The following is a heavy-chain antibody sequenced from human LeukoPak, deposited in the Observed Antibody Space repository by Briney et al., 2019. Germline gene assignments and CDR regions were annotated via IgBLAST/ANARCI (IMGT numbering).Heavy chain of an antibody. V-gene: IGHV3-23*01. J-gene: IGHJ4*02. D-gene: IGHD3-3*01. Sequence: GGYLRLYCAASGFTFSSYAMSWVRQAPGKGLEWVSAISGSGCSTYYADSVKGRFTISRDNSKNTLYLQMNSLRAEDTAVYYCAKVHDFLSGYDLDGHYFDYWGQGTLVTVSS. CDR1: GFTFSSYA. CDR2: ISGSGCST. CDR3: AKVHDFLSGYDLDGHYFDY.